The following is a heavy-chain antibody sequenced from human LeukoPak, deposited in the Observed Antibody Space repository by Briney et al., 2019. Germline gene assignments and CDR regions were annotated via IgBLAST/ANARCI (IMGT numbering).Heavy chain of an antibody. Sequence: SETLSLTCTVSGGSISSYYWSWIRQPAGKGLEWIGRIYTSGSTNYNPSLKSRVTMSVDTSKNQFSLKLSSVTAADTAVYYCASGVSRYYDSRGYFDYWGQGTLVTVSS. V-gene: IGHV4-4*07. CDR2: IYTSGST. CDR3: ASGVSRYYDSRGYFDY. J-gene: IGHJ4*02. D-gene: IGHD3-22*01. CDR1: GGSISSYY.